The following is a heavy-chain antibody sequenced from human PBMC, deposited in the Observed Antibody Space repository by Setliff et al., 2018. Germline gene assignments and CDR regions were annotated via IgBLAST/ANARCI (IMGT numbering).Heavy chain of an antibody. CDR2: IIPILGIA. D-gene: IGHD3-10*01. CDR3: AGDGGFGESPRYFDY. Sequence: SVKVSCKASGGTFSSYAISWVRQAPGQGLEWMGGIIPILGIANYAQKFQGRVTITADESTSTAYMELSSPRSEDTAVYYCAGDGGFGESPRYFDYWGQGTLVTVSS. V-gene: IGHV1-69*10. J-gene: IGHJ4*02. CDR1: GGTFSSYA.